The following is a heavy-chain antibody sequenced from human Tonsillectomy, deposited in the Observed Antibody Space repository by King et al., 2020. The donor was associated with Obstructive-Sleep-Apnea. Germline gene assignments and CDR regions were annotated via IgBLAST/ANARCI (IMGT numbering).Heavy chain of an antibody. CDR2: ISYDGRNK. CDR3: ARDEGVI. CDR1: GFTFSSYA. J-gene: IGHJ3*02. V-gene: IGHV3-30*04. Sequence: QLVQSGGGVVQPGRSLRLSCAASGFTFSSYAMHWVRQAPGKGLEWVAVISYDGRNKYYADSVKGRFTISRDNSKNTLYLQMNSLRAEDTAVYYCARDEGVIWGQGTMVTVSS.